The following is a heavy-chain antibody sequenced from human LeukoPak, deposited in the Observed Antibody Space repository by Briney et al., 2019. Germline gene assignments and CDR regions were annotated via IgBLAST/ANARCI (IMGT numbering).Heavy chain of an antibody. D-gene: IGHD2-21*02. CDR3: ARDGRAYCGGDCYRYFQH. J-gene: IGHJ1*01. CDR1: GFTFSSYA. V-gene: IGHV3-30-3*01. CDR2: ISYDGSNK. Sequence: PGGSLRLSCAASGFTFSSYAMHWVRQAPGKGLEWVAVISYDGSNKYYADSVKGRFTISRDNSKNTLYLQMNSLRAEDTAVYYCARDGRAYCGGDCYRYFQHWGQGTLVTVSS.